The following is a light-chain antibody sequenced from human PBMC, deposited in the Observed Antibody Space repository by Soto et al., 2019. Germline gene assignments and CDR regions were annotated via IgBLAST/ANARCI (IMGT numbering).Light chain of an antibody. V-gene: IGLV2-14*01. CDR3: SSYSSSSTVV. CDR2: EVS. CDR1: SSDVGGYNY. Sequence: QSALTQPASVSGSPGQSITISCTGTSSDVGGYNYVSWYQQHPGKAPKLMIYEVSNRPSGVSHRFSGSKSGNTASLTISGLQAEDEAAYYCSSYSSSSTVVFGGGTKLTVL. J-gene: IGLJ2*01.